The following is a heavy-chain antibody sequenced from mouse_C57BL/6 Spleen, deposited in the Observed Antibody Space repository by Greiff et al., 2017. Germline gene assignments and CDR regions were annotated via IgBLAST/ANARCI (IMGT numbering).Heavy chain of an antibody. CDR3: ARERAYGSSYHFFDY. J-gene: IGHJ2*01. D-gene: IGHD1-1*01. Sequence: QVQLQQPGAELVKPGASVKLSCKASGYTFTSYWMHWVKQRPGQGLEWIGMIHPNSGSTNYNEKFKSKATLTVDKSSSTAYMQLSSLTSEDSAVYYCARERAYGSSYHFFDYWGQGTTLTVSS. CDR1: GYTFTSYW. V-gene: IGHV1-64*01. CDR2: IHPNSGST.